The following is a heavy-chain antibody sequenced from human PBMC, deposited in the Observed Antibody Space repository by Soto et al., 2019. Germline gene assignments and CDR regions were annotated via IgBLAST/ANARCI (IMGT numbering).Heavy chain of an antibody. Sequence: ASVKVSCKASGYTFTSYAMHWVRQAPGQRLEWMGWINAGNGNTKYSQKFQGRVTITRDTSAGTAYMELSSLRSEDTAVYYCARTYSGSLGGWFDPWGQGTLVTVSS. CDR3: ARTYSGSLGGWFDP. CDR1: GYTFTSYA. CDR2: INAGNGNT. V-gene: IGHV1-3*01. D-gene: IGHD1-26*01. J-gene: IGHJ5*02.